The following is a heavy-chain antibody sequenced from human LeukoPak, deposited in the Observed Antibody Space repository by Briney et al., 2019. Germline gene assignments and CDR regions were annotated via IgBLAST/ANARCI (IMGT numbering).Heavy chain of an antibody. CDR1: GLTFSNYA. Sequence: GGSLRLSCAASGLTFSNYAMTWVRQAPGKGLQWVSAITGSGGSAYNADSVKGRFAISRDNSKNTLYLQMNSLRAEDTAVYYCAALMRGPTGYSGYGGEDYWGQGALVTVSS. V-gene: IGHV3-23*01. D-gene: IGHD5-12*01. CDR2: ITGSGGSA. CDR3: AALMRGPTGYSGYGGEDY. J-gene: IGHJ4*02.